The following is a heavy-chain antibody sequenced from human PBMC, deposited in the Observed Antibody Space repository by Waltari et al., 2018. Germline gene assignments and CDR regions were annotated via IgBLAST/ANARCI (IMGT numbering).Heavy chain of an antibody. V-gene: IGHV1-8*01. CDR3: VRGTGYYESSGYGVDY. CDR2: EKANGGGQ. J-gene: IGHJ4*02. D-gene: IGHD3-22*01. Sequence: QVQLVQSGAEVEKPGASVKVSCKTSGYTFTSYDINWVRRATGQGRGWRGWEKANGGGQGYEQKFQGRVTMNRNTSISTAYMGLSSLSSEDTAIYYCVRGTGYYESSGYGVDYWGQGTLVTVSS. CDR1: GYTFTSYD.